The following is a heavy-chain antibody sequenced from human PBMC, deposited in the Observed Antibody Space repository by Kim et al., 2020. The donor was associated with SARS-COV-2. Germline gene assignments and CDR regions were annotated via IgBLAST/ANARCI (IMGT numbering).Heavy chain of an antibody. CDR3: ARELFDYDILTGYYPIRSFDY. V-gene: IGHV1-3*01. Sequence: ASVKVSCKASGYTFTSYAMHWVRQAPGQRLEWMGWINAGNGNTKYSQKFQGRVTITRDTSASTAYMELSSLRSEDTAVYYCARELFDYDILTGYYPIRSFDYWGQGTLVTVSS. J-gene: IGHJ4*02. D-gene: IGHD3-9*01. CDR1: GYTFTSYA. CDR2: INAGNGNT.